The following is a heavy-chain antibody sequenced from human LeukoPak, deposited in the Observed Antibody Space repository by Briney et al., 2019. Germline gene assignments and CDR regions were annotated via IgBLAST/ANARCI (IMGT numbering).Heavy chain of an antibody. J-gene: IGHJ1*01. Sequence: SGGSLRLSRAASGFTFSHYGMHWVRQTPGAGLEWVAVIWSHGSDKYYAKSVKGRFTISRDNSKNSLFLQMNSLRAEDTAVYYCAKDAQRGFDYSNSLQNWGQGILVTVSS. CDR2: IWSHGSDK. D-gene: IGHD4-11*01. CDR1: GFTFSHYG. CDR3: AKDAQRGFDYSNSLQN. V-gene: IGHV3-33*06.